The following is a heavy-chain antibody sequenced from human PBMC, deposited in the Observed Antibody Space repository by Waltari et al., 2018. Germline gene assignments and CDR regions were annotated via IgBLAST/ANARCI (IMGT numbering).Heavy chain of an antibody. V-gene: IGHV3-30*01. Sequence: QVQLVESGGGVVQPGRSLRLSCAASGFTFSSYAMHWVRQAPGTGLEWVAVISYDGINKYYADSMNGRFTISRYNSKITLYLKMNSLRAEDTAVYYCAREGSIAARHYYYYGMDVWGQGTTVTVSS. CDR2: ISYDGINK. CDR3: AREGSIAARHYYYYGMDV. J-gene: IGHJ6*02. CDR1: GFTFSSYA. D-gene: IGHD6-6*01.